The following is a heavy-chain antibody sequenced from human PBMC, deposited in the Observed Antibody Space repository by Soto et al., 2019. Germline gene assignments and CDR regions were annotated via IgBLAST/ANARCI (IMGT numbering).Heavy chain of an antibody. CDR1: GYSFTNYW. V-gene: IGHV5-10-1*01. J-gene: IGHJ6*02. Sequence: PGESLKISCKGSGYSFTNYWISWVRQMPGKGLEWMGRIDPSDSYTNYSPSFQGHVTISADKSISTAYLQWSSLKASDTAMYYCAVGISSRAGMDVWGQGTTVTVSS. CDR2: IDPSDSYT. CDR3: AVGISSRAGMDV. D-gene: IGHD6-13*01.